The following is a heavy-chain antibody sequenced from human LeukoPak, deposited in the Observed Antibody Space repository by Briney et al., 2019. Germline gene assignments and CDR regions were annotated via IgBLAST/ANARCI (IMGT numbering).Heavy chain of an antibody. CDR2: IYYGGLT. V-gene: IGHV4-39*07. Sequence: SETLSLTCTVSGGSLNTSTYYWGWIRQPPGKGLEWIGSIYYGGLTYYSPSLKSRVTMSVDTSKNRFSLKLNTVTAADTAVYYCASFDWLLRGAFDVWGQGTVVTVSS. CDR1: GGSLNTSTYY. J-gene: IGHJ3*01. D-gene: IGHD3-9*01. CDR3: ASFDWLLRGAFDV.